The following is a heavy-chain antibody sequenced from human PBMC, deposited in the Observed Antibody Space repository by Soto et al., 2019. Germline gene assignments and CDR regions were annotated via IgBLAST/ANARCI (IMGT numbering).Heavy chain of an antibody. J-gene: IGHJ4*02. CDR1: GFTFSSYW. V-gene: IGHV3-74*01. CDR2: INSDGSST. CDR3: VRTSLVVATATREDY. Sequence: EVQLVGSGGGLVQPGESLRLSCAASGFTFSSYWMRWVRQAPGKGLVWVSRINSDGSSTSYAGSVKGRITISRDNAKNTLYLQMNSLRAEDTAVYYCVRTSLVVATATREDYWGQGTLVTVSS. D-gene: IGHD2-15*01.